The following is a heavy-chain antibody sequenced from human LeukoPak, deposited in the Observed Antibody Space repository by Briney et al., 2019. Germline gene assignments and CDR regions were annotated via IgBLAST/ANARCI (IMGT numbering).Heavy chain of an antibody. CDR1: GYIFTGYY. J-gene: IGHJ4*02. CDR2: INPNSGGT. Sequence: GASVKLSCKASGYIFTGYYLHWMRQAPGQGPEWMGWINPNSGGTNYAQKFQGRVTMTRDTSISTTYMELSSLRSDDTAVYYCARASPLNVLQIRSEDYWGQGTLVPVSS. D-gene: IGHD5-24*01. V-gene: IGHV1-2*02. CDR3: ARASPLNVLQIRSEDY.